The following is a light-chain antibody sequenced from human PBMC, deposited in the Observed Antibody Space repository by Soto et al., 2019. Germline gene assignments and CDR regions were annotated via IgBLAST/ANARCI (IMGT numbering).Light chain of an antibody. CDR2: AAS. CDR1: QSISSY. Sequence: IQITQSPSSLSGSVGDRVTITCRASQSISSYLNWYQQKPGKAPNLLIYAASSLQGGVPSRFSGSGSGTDFTLTISSLQPEDFATYYCRQSYSTPPTFGGGTKVDI. J-gene: IGKJ4*01. CDR3: RQSYSTPPT. V-gene: IGKV1-39*01.